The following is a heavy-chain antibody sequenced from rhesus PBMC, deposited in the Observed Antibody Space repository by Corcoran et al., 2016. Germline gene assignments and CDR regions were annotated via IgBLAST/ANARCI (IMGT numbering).Heavy chain of an antibody. CDR3: VRHPEHANFEYRFPV. CDR1: GYSINRVYG. D-gene: IGHD4-17*01. J-gene: IGHJ5-1*01. V-gene: IGHV4-127*01. CDR2: IGGPDGAT. Sequence: QGQLQESGPGLVKPSETLSLTCSVSGYSINRVYGWSCIRPSPGQGLEGIGYIGGPDGATNNNPSLKSRVTISKDTSKNQFSLKLTSVVAADTAVYYCVRHPEHANFEYRFPVWGAGVLVIVSS.